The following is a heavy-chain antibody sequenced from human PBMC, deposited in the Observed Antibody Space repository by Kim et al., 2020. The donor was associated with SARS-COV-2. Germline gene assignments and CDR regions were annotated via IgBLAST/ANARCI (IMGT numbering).Heavy chain of an antibody. CDR3: ARQASGWQIWFDP. D-gene: IGHD6-19*01. V-gene: IGHV5-51*01. J-gene: IGHJ5*02. Sequence: YHPTFRRQVTISTDQSTSTAYLQGSSLKASDTAMYYCARQASGWQIWFDPWGQGTLVTVSS.